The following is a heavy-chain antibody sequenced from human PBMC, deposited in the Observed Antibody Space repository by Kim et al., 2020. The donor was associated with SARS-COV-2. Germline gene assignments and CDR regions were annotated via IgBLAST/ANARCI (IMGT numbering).Heavy chain of an antibody. Sequence: DADSGKGRFTIARDNAQNSLDLQMDSLRDEDTAVYYCARESREGYKFYDYWGQGTLVTVSS. CDR3: ARESREGYKFYDY. D-gene: IGHD5-12*01. V-gene: IGHV3-48*02. J-gene: IGHJ4*02.